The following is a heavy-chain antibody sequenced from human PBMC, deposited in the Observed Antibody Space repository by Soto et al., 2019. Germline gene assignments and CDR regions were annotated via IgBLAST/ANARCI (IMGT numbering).Heavy chain of an antibody. CDR1: GFTFSSYA. D-gene: IGHD1-1*01. Sequence: QVQLVESGGGVVQPGRSLRLSCAASGFTFSSYAMHWVRQAPGKGLEWVAVISYDGSNKYYADSVKGRFTISRDNSKNTLYLQMNSLRAEDTAVYYCARDPPTQRTNWNVYYYYAMDVWGQGTTVTVSS. CDR3: ARDPPTQRTNWNVYYYYAMDV. V-gene: IGHV3-30-3*01. J-gene: IGHJ6*02. CDR2: ISYDGSNK.